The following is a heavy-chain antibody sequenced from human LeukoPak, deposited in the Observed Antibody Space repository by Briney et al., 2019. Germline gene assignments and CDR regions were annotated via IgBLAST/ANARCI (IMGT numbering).Heavy chain of an antibody. D-gene: IGHD2-15*01. Sequence: PSETLSLTCTVSGGSIRSSYYYWSWIRQPPGKGLEWIGEINHSGSTNYNPSLKSRVTISVDTSKSQFSLKLSSVTAADTAVYYCARGRSDHPFDYWGQGTLVTVSS. CDR1: GGSIRSSYYY. CDR2: INHSGST. J-gene: IGHJ4*02. V-gene: IGHV4-39*07. CDR3: ARGRSDHPFDY.